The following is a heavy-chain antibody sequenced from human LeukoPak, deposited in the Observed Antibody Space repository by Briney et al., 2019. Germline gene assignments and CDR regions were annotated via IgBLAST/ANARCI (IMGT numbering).Heavy chain of an antibody. V-gene: IGHV3-64*01. D-gene: IGHD1-26*01. J-gene: IGHJ4*02. CDR2: ISPNGVST. CDR3: ARDDGLWELAGTFDY. Sequence: PGGSLRLSCAVSGFTFSRYAMHWVRQAPGKGLEYVSAISPNGVSTYYAHSVKGRFTISRDNSKNTLYLQVGSLRAEDTAVYYCARDDGLWELAGTFDYWGQGTLVTVSS. CDR1: GFTFSRYA.